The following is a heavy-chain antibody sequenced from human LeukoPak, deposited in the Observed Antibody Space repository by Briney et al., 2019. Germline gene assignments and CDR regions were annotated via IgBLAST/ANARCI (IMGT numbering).Heavy chain of an antibody. V-gene: IGHV3-7*03. Sequence: PGGSLRLSCTASGFTFGDYAMTWVRQAPGKGLEWVANIKQDGSEKYYVDSVKGRFTISRDNSKNSLYLQMNSLRAEDTALYYCAKDYGSGSYYGLDYWGQGTLVTVSS. CDR1: GFTFGDYA. D-gene: IGHD3-10*01. CDR3: AKDYGSGSYYGLDY. J-gene: IGHJ4*02. CDR2: IKQDGSEK.